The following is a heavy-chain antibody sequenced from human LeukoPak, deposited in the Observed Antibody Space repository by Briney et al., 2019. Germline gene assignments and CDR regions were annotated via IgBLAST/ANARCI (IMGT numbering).Heavy chain of an antibody. CDR3: ARHLNYYGSGSYGAYYYYGMDV. J-gene: IGHJ6*02. Sequence: PSETLSLTCTVSGGSISSSSYYWGWIRQPPGKGLEWIGSIYYSGSTHYNPSLKSRVTISADTSKNQLSLKLSSVTAADTAVYYCARHLNYYGSGSYGAYYYYGMDVWGQGTPVTVSS. CDR2: IYYSGST. V-gene: IGHV4-39*07. CDR1: GGSISSSSYY. D-gene: IGHD3-10*01.